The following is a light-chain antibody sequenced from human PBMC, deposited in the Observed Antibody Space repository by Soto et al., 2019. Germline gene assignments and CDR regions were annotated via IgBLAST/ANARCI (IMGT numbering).Light chain of an antibody. J-gene: IGKJ4*01. CDR1: QSVSNTS. CDR3: QQYGAFPPT. V-gene: IGKV3-20*01. Sequence: EIVLTQFPGALTLSPGERVTLSCRASQSVSNTSLAWYQQKSGQDPKFLIYGASIRATGIPDRFSGSGSGTYFTLTISRLEPEDLAVYYCQQYGAFPPTFGGGTKGEIK. CDR2: GAS.